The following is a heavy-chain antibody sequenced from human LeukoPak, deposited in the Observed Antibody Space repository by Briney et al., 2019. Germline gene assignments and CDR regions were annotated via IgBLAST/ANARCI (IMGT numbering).Heavy chain of an antibody. V-gene: IGHV3-9*01. CDR3: AKAERYYDSSGYYWYYFDY. CDR2: ISWNSGSI. CDR1: GFTFDDYA. J-gene: IGHJ4*02. Sequence: GGSLRLSCAASGFTFDDYAMHWVRQAPGKGPEWVSGISWNSGSIGYADSVKGRFTISRDNAKNSLYLQMNSLRAEDTALYYCAKAERYYDSSGYYWYYFDYWGQGTLVTASS. D-gene: IGHD3-22*01.